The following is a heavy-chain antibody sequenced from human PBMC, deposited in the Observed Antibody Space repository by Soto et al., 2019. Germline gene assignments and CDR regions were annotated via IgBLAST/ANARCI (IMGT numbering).Heavy chain of an antibody. D-gene: IGHD1-7*01. CDR1: GGSFSGYY. CDR3: ARGHNWNYERLDP. V-gene: IGHV4-34*01. CDR2: INHSGST. J-gene: IGHJ5*02. Sequence: SETLSLTFAVYGGSFSGYYWSWIRQPPGKGLEWIGEINHSGSTNYNPSLKSRVTISVDTSKNQFSLKLSSVTAADTAVYYCARGHNWNYERLDPWGQGTLVTVSS.